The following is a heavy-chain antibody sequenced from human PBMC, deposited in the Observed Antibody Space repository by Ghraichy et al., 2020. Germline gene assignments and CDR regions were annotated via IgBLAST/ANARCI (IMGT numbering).Heavy chain of an antibody. CDR2: IYYSGST. D-gene: IGHD3-22*01. J-gene: IGHJ4*02. Sequence: SETLSLTCTVSGGSISSGGYYWSWIRQHPGKGLEWIGYIYYSGSTYYNPSLKSRVTISVDTSKNQFSLKLSSVTAADTAVYYCARAYDSSGYYYLAPLNFDYWGQGTLVTVSS. CDR1: GGSISSGGYY. CDR3: ARAYDSSGYYYLAPLNFDY. V-gene: IGHV4-31*03.